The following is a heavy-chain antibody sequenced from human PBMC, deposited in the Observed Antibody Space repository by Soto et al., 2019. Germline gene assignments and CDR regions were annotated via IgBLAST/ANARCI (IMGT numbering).Heavy chain of an antibody. V-gene: IGHV5-51*01. Sequence: PGESLKISRMASGYSFSSHWIGWVRQTPGKGLEWLGMIYPGDSDTRYSPSFQGQVTISADKSISAAYLQLNSLKASDTATYYCARHGSQQLVNWFDTCGQGTPVTVS. CDR2: IYPGDSDT. D-gene: IGHD6-6*01. CDR3: ARHGSQQLVNWFDT. CDR1: GYSFSSHW. J-gene: IGHJ5*02.